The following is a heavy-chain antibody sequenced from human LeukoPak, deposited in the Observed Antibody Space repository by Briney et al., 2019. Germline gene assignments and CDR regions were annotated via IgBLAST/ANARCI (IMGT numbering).Heavy chain of an antibody. V-gene: IGHV3-9*01. CDR2: ISWNSGSI. CDR3: AKDCSSTSCYGGLDP. J-gene: IGHJ5*02. Sequence: GGSLRLSCAASGFTFDDYAMHWVRQAPGKGLEWVSGISWNSGSIGYADSVKGRFTISRDNSKNTLYLQMNSLRAEDTAVYYCAKDCSSTSCYGGLDPWGQGTLVTVSS. CDR1: GFTFDDYA. D-gene: IGHD2-2*01.